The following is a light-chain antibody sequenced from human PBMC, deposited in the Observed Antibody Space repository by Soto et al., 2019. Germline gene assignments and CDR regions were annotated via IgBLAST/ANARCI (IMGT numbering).Light chain of an antibody. CDR2: WAS. CDR3: QQYYSTPRT. J-gene: IGKJ1*01. V-gene: IGKV4-1*01. Sequence: DIVMTQSPDYLAVSLGERATINCKSSQSVLYSSNNNNYLAWYQQKPGQPPKMLIYWASTRESGVPDRFSGSGSGTDFTLTISSLQAEDVAVYYCQQYYSTPRTFGQGTKVEIK. CDR1: QSVLYSSNNNNY.